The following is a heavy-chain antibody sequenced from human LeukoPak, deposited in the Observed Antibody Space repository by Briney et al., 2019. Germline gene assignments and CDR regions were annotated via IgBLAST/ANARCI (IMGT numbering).Heavy chain of an antibody. CDR1: GFTFSSYS. CDR2: ISSSSSYI. V-gene: IGHV3-21*01. Sequence: GALSLSCAASGFTFSSYSMNWVRPAPGKGLEWVSSISSSSSYIYYADSVKGRFTISRDNAKNSLYLQMNSLRAEDTAVYYCATGPPFDIWGQGTMVTVSS. J-gene: IGHJ3*02. CDR3: ATGPPFDI.